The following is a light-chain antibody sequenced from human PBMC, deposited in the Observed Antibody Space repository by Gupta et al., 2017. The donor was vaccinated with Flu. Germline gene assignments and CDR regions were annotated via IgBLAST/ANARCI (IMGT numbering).Light chain of an antibody. CDR1: QSVSSN. J-gene: IGKJ2*01. V-gene: IGKV3-15*01. Sequence: PATLSVSPGERATLSCRASQSVSSNLAWYQQKPGQAPRLLIYGASTRATGIPARFSGSGSGTEFTLTISSLQSEDFAVYYCHQYNNWPRTFGLGTKMEIK. CDR3: HQYNNWPRT. CDR2: GAS.